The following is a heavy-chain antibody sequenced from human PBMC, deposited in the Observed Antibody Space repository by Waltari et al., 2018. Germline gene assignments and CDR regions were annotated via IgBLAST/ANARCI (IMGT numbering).Heavy chain of an antibody. J-gene: IGHJ4*02. Sequence: QVQLVQSGAEVKKPGASVKVSCKASGYTFTCYYMHWVRQGPGQGLEWREWINPHSGGTSHAHKFQGTVTMTRDTATSTAYMELSRLRSDDTAVYYCALEGLELKSGFDYWRQGTLVTVSS. CDR3: ALEGLELKSGFDY. CDR2: INPHSGGT. CDR1: GYTFTCYY. V-gene: IGHV1-2*07. D-gene: IGHD1-7*01.